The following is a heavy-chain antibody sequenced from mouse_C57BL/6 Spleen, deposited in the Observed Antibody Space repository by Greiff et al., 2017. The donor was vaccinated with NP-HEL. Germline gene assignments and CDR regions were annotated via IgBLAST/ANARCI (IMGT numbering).Heavy chain of an antibody. CDR3: ARGRAYDGVAWFAY. CDR1: GYTFTDYT. V-gene: IGHV1-78*01. D-gene: IGHD2-3*01. Sequence: QVQLQQSDAVFLKPGASVKISCKVSGYTFTDYTINWLNQRLEQGLVWIGYIYSRDGSTKYYEKFKGKATLTADKSSSTAYMQLISLASEDSSVYFCARGRAYDGVAWFAYWGQGTLVTVSA. J-gene: IGHJ3*01. CDR2: IYSRDGST.